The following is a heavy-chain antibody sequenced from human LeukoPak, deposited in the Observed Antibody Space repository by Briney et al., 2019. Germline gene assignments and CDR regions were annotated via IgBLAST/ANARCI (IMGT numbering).Heavy chain of an antibody. D-gene: IGHD4-23*01. V-gene: IGHV1-69*13. Sequence: GASVKVSCKASGYTFTSYGISWVRQAPGQGLEWMGGIIPIFGTANYAQKFQGRVTITADESTSTAYMELSSLRSEDTAVYYCARGPLGYGGNSGGYYYYYYMDVWGKGTTVTISS. CDR3: ARGPLGYGGNSGGYYYYYYMDV. CDR2: IIPIFGTA. J-gene: IGHJ6*03. CDR1: GYTFTSYG.